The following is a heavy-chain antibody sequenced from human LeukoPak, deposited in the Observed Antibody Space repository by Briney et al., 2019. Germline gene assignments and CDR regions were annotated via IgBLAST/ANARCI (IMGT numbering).Heavy chain of an antibody. V-gene: IGHV3-33*08. J-gene: IGHJ5*02. CDR2: IWYDGSNK. Sequence: GGSLRLSCAASGFTFSSYAVSWVRQAPGKGLEWVAVIWYDGSNKYYADSVKGRFTISRDNSKNTLYLQMNSLRAEDTAVYYCARVSGDGYNFGWFDPWGQGTLVTVSS. D-gene: IGHD5-12*01. CDR1: GFTFSSYA. CDR3: ARVSGDGYNFGWFDP.